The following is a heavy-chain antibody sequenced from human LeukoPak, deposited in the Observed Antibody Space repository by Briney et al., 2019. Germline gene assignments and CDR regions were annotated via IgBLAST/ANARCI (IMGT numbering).Heavy chain of an antibody. J-gene: IGHJ4*02. V-gene: IGHV4-34*01. CDR2: INHSGST. CDR1: GGSFSGYY. Sequence: PSETLSLTCAVYGGSFSGYYWSWIRQPPGKGLEWIGEINHSGSTNYNPSLKSRVTISVDTSKNQFSLKLSSVTAADTAVYYCAREGITMIAPLDYWGQGTLVTVSS. D-gene: IGHD3-22*01. CDR3: AREGITMIAPLDY.